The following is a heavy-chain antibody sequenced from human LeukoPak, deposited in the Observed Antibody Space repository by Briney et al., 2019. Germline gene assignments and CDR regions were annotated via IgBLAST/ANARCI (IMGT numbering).Heavy chain of an antibody. Sequence: ASVKVSCKASGYTFTGYYMHWVRQAPGQGLEWMGWINPNSGGTNYAQKFQGRVTMTRDTSISTAYMELSRLRSDDTAVYYCARTNYYDSSGYPGLFDYWGQGTLVTVSS. J-gene: IGHJ4*02. V-gene: IGHV1-2*02. CDR2: INPNSGGT. D-gene: IGHD3-22*01. CDR1: GYTFTGYY. CDR3: ARTNYYDSSGYPGLFDY.